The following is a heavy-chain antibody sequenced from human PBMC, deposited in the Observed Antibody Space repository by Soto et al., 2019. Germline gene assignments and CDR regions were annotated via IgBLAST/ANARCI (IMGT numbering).Heavy chain of an antibody. CDR1: GFTLSRYA. V-gene: IGHV3-23*01. CDR3: ATPPLGYCSGGSCP. J-gene: IGHJ5*02. D-gene: IGHD2-15*01. CDR2: VSGIGGST. Sequence: GGALGPSCAASGFTLSRYAMGWGRPAPGKGLEWVSAVSGIGGSTYYADSVKGRFTISRDNSKNTLYLQMNSLRAEDTAVYYCATPPLGYCSGGSCPWGQGTLVTVSS.